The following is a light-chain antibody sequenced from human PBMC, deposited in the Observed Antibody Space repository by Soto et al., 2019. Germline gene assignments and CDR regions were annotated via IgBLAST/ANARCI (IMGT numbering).Light chain of an antibody. CDR1: SSNIGSNY. V-gene: IGLV1-47*01. Sequence: QSALTQPPSASGTPGQMVTISCSGSSSNIGSNYVYWYQQCPGTAPKLLIYRNNQRPSGVPDRFSGSKSGTSASLAISGLRSEDEADYYCAAWDDSLSGYVFGTGTKVTVL. CDR2: RNN. CDR3: AAWDDSLSGYV. J-gene: IGLJ1*01.